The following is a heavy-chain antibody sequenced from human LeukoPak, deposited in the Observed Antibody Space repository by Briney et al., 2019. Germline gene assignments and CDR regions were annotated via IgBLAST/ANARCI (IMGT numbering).Heavy chain of an antibody. V-gene: IGHV1-69*06. CDR3: ASPVGYDILTGYTH. D-gene: IGHD3-9*01. CDR1: GGTFSSYA. Sequence: GASVKVSCKASGGTFSSYAISWVRQAPGQGLEWMGGIIPIFGTANYAQKFQGRVTITADKSTSTAYMELSSLRSEDTAVYYCASPVGYDILTGYTHWGQGTLVTVSS. J-gene: IGHJ4*02. CDR2: IIPIFGTA.